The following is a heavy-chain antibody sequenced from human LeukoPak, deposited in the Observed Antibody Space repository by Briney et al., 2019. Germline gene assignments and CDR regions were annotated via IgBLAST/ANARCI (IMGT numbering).Heavy chain of an antibody. CDR2: ISGSGGST. J-gene: IGHJ4*02. CDR1: GFTFSSYA. CDR3: AKSPIFGVVIMYYFDY. Sequence: GGSLRLSCAASGFTFSSYAMSWVRQAPGKGLEWVSAISGSGGSTYYADSVKGRFTISRDNSKNTLYLQKNSLRAEDTAVYYCAKSPIFGVVIMYYFDYWGQGTLVTVSS. D-gene: IGHD3-3*02. V-gene: IGHV3-23*01.